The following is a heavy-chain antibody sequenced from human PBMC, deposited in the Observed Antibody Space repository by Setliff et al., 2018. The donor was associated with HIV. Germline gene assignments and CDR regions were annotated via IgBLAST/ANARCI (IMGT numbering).Heavy chain of an antibody. CDR3: ATSDGSGFFSY. V-gene: IGHV3-11*01. D-gene: IGHD3-10*01. Sequence: GGSLRLSCAASEFAFSDYYMTWIRQTPGEGLTWLSYISCSGKIIYYADSVKGRFTVSRDNAKNSSYLHMSSLRVEDTAIYYCATSDGSGFFSYWGQGTAVTVSS. CDR2: ISCSGKII. CDR1: EFAFSDYY. J-gene: IGHJ1*01.